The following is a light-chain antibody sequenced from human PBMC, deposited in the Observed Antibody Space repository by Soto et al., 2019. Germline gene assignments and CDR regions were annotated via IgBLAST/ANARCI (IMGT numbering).Light chain of an antibody. CDR1: QNINNY. Sequence: DIQMTQSPSSLSASVGDRVTITCRASQNINNYLNWYQQKPGKAPNLLIYATSSLQGGVPSRFSGSASGTDFTLTISSLQPEDFAAYYCQQSYKTPYTFGQGTKLEIK. CDR3: QQSYKTPYT. V-gene: IGKV1-39*01. CDR2: ATS. J-gene: IGKJ2*01.